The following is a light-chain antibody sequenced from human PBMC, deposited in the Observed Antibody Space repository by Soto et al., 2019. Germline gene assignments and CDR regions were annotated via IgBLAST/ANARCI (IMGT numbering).Light chain of an antibody. CDR2: DES. CDR1: QSVSNY. J-gene: IGKJ4*01. Sequence: EIVLTQSPATLSWSPGERATLSCRASQSVSNYLSWYQQKPGQAPRLLIYDESTRTTGIPASFTGSGSGTDFTLTISSLEPEDFAVYYCQQRSNCPLTFGGGTKLEIK. V-gene: IGKV3-11*01. CDR3: QQRSNCPLT.